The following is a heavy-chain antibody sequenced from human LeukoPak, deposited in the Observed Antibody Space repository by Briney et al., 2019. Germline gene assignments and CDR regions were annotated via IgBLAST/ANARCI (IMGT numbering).Heavy chain of an antibody. CDR1: GFIFSSYG. CDR2: ISGSGSGGST. CDR3: AKSWDYYDSSGLSAFDI. Sequence: GGSLRLSCAASGFIFSSYGMTWVRQAPGKGLEWVSAISGSGSGGSTYYADSVKGRFTISRDNSKNTLYLQMNSLRVEDTAVYYCAKSWDYYDSSGLSAFDIWGQGTMVTVSS. J-gene: IGHJ3*02. V-gene: IGHV3-23*01. D-gene: IGHD3-22*01.